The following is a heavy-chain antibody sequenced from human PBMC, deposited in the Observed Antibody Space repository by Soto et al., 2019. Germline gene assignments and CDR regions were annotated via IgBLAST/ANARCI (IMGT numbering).Heavy chain of an antibody. CDR3: ARHMSDFWSGYPNWFDP. CDR1: GGSISSSSYY. D-gene: IGHD3-3*01. V-gene: IGHV4-39*01. Sequence: SETLSLTCTVSGGSISSSSYYWGWIRQPPGKGLEWIGSIYYSGSTYYNPSLKSRVTISVDTSKNQFSLKLSSVTAADTAVYYCARHMSDFWSGYPNWFDPWGQGTLVTVSS. CDR2: IYYSGST. J-gene: IGHJ5*02.